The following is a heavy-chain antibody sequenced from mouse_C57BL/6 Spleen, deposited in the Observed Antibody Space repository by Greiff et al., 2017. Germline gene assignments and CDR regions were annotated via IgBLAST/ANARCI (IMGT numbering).Heavy chain of an antibody. V-gene: IGHV3-6*01. D-gene: IGHD1-1*01. Sequence: EVKLLESGPGLVKPSQSLSLTCSVTGYSITSGYYWNWIRQFPGNKLEWMGYISYDGSNNYNPSLKNRISITRDTSKNQFFLKLNSVTTEDTATYYCASYYGSSFYWYFDVWGTGTTVTVSS. CDR1: GYSITSGYY. J-gene: IGHJ1*03. CDR2: ISYDGSN. CDR3: ASYYGSSFYWYFDV.